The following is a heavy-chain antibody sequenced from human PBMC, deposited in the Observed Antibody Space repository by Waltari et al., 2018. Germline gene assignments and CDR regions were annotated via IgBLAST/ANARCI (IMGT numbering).Heavy chain of an antibody. D-gene: IGHD3-16*01. Sequence: QLQLQESGPRLVKPSETLSLTCSVSGDSINTDSYYWGWIRQSPGKTLEWIGSVHSTGNTYSNQSLKRRLSISIDASKNQFSLNFTSVTTADTATYFCARRWGGRLGPNKDRPPFDYWGQGTLVTVSS. CDR2: VHSTGNT. J-gene: IGHJ4*02. CDR3: ARRWGGRLGPNKDRPPFDY. CDR1: GDSINTDSYY. V-gene: IGHV4-39*01.